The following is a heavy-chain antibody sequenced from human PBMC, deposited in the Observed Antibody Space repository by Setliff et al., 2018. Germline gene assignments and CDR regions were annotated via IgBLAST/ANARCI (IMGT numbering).Heavy chain of an antibody. CDR1: GDTFSTYA. CDR2: IIPLLGTA. V-gene: IGHV1-69*06. J-gene: IGHJ4*02. CDR3: ARGGMAAAGRKGVFEY. D-gene: IGHD6-13*01. Sequence: ASVKVSCKASGDTFSTYALSWVRQAPGQGLEWMGGIIPLLGTAKYAQKFQGRVTITADKSTNTGYMELSSLRSEDTAMYYCARGGMAAAGRKGVFEYWGQGTQVTVSS.